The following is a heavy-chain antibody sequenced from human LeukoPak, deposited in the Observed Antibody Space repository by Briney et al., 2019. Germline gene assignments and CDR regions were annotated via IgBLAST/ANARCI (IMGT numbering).Heavy chain of an antibody. V-gene: IGHV3-33*01. CDR2: ISYDGSNK. CDR1: GFTFRNHG. Sequence: AGGSLRLSCAASGFTFRNHGMHWVRQAPGKGLEWVAVISYDGSNKYYADSVKGRFTISRDNSKNTLYLQMNSLRADDTAVYYCARDYCTNGVCAFDYWGQGTLVTVSS. D-gene: IGHD2-8*01. CDR3: ARDYCTNGVCAFDY. J-gene: IGHJ4*02.